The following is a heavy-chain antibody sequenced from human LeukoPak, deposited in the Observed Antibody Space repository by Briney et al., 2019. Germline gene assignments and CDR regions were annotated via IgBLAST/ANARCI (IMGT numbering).Heavy chain of an antibody. D-gene: IGHD6-13*01. Sequence: GGSLRLSCAASGFTFSNYWMTWVRQAPGKGLEWAANIKHDGSEKYYVDSVKGRFTISRDNAKNSLYLQMNSLRAEDTAVYYCARRGGYSSSWIDYWGQGTLVTVSS. CDR3: ARRGGYSSSWIDY. CDR2: IKHDGSEK. V-gene: IGHV3-7*03. CDR1: GFTFSNYW. J-gene: IGHJ4*02.